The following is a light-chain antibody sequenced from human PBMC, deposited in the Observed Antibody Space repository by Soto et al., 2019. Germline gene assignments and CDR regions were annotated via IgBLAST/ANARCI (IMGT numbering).Light chain of an antibody. Sequence: QSVPTQPASLSGCPGQSITISCTGTSSDVGGYNYVSWYQQHQGKAPKLMIYDVSNRPSGVSNRFSGSQSGNTASLTISVLQAEDEADYYCSSYTSSSPYVFGTGTKVTVL. CDR2: DVS. CDR3: SSYTSSSPYV. J-gene: IGLJ1*01. CDR1: SSDVGGYNY. V-gene: IGLV2-14*01.